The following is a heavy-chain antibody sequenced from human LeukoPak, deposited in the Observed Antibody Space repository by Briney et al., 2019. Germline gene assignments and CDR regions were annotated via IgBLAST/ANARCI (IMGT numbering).Heavy chain of an antibody. CDR3: ARAVLLWFGELPTGSYYFDY. V-gene: IGHV4-34*01. CDR2: FNHSGST. D-gene: IGHD3-10*01. CDR1: GGSFSGYY. Sequence: SETLPLTCAVYGGSFSGYYWSWIRQPPGKGLEWIGEFNHSGSTNYNPSLKSRVTTSVDTSKNQFSLKLSSVTAADTAVYYCARAVLLWFGELPTGSYYFDYWGQGTLVTVSS. J-gene: IGHJ4*02.